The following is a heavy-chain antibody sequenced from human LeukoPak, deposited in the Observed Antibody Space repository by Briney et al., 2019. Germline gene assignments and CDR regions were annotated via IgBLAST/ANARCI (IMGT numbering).Heavy chain of an antibody. CDR1: GGSISSYY. D-gene: IGHD3-10*01. Sequence: SETLSLTCTVSGGSISSYYWSWIRQPAGKGLEWIGRIYTSGSTNYNPSLKSRVTMSVDTSKNQFSLKLSSVTAADTAVYYCAGGSGSYARPFFDYWGQGTLVTVSS. J-gene: IGHJ4*02. V-gene: IGHV4-4*07. CDR2: IYTSGST. CDR3: AGGSGSYARPFFDY.